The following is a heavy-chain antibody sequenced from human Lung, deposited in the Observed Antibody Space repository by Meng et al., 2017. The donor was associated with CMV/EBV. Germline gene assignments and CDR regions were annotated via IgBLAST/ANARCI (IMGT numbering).Heavy chain of an antibody. CDR2: ITSETSDSSHI. V-gene: IGHV3-21*01. D-gene: IGHD2-2*01. CDR3: AREENAWRYQLQLHYGLDV. J-gene: IGHJ6*02. CDR1: GFTFNGYS. Sequence: GGSLRLXCAASGFTFNGYSMNWVRQAPGKGLEWVSSITSETSDSSHIYYADSVKGRFTISRNNSKNSLYLQMNRLTAEDTAVYYCAREENAWRYQLQLHYGLDVWXQGTXVTVSS.